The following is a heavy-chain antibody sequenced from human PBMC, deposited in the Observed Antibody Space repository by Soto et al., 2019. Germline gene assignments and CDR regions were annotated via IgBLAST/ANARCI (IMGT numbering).Heavy chain of an antibody. J-gene: IGHJ2*01. CDR2: IYYSGST. Sequence: SSETLSLTCTVSGGSISSSSYYWGWIRQPPGKGLEWIGSIYYSGSTYYNPSLKSRVTISVDTSKNQFSLKLSSVTAADTAVYYCARHWGTEWLRIYWYFDLWGRGTLVTVSS. V-gene: IGHV4-39*01. D-gene: IGHD5-12*01. CDR1: GGSISSSSYY. CDR3: ARHWGTEWLRIYWYFDL.